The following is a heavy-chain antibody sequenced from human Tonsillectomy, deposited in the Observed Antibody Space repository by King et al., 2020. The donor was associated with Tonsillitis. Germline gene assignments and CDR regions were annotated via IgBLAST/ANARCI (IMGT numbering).Heavy chain of an antibody. CDR1: GHNFTSYW. CDR2: IYPGDSDT. CDR3: ARLGEVYTAPFDY. Sequence: QLVQSGAEVKKPGESLKISCKGSGHNFTSYWIGWVRQMPGKGLEWMGSIYPGDSDTRYSPSFQGQVTISADKSITTAYLQWSSLKASDTAIYYCARLGEVYTAPFDYWGQGPLVTVSS. V-gene: IGHV5-51*03. D-gene: IGHD5-18*01. J-gene: IGHJ4*02.